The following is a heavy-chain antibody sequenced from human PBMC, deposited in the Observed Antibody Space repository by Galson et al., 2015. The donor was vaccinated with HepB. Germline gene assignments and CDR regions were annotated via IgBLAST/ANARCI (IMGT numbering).Heavy chain of an antibody. D-gene: IGHD5-18*01. J-gene: IGHJ4*02. Sequence: SLRLSRAASGFTFNNYTMNWVRQTPGKGLEWVSFISTTSISYADSVKGRFTISRDNAKNSLYLQMNGLRAEDTAVYYCARGSGYSYGPFDYWGQGTLVIVSS. V-gene: IGHV3-21*01. CDR2: ISTTSI. CDR3: ARGSGYSYGPFDY. CDR1: GFTFNNYT.